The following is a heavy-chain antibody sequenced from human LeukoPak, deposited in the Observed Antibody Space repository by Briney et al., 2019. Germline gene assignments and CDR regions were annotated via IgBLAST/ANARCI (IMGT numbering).Heavy chain of an antibody. D-gene: IGHD3-16*01. CDR1: GDSITNHY. V-gene: IGHV4-59*11. CDR3: ARGGSGTPYDAFDI. CDR2: IHYSWTT. J-gene: IGHJ3*02. Sequence: PSETLSLTCTVSGDSITNHYWSWIRQPPRKGLEWIGYIHYSWTTNHNPSLKSRLTLSVDTSKNQFSLKLSSVTAADTAVYFCARGGSGTPYDAFDIWGQGTMVTVSS.